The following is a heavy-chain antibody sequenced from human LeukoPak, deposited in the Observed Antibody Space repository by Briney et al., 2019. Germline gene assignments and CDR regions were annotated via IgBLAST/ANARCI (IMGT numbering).Heavy chain of an antibody. Sequence: PGGTLRLSCAASGFTFSSYGMSWVRQAPGKGLEWVSAISGSGGSTYYADSVKGRFTISRDNSKNTLYLQMNSLRAEDTAVYYCAKDHLNSSGYYYYYYYYYMDVWGKGTTVTISS. CDR1: GFTFSSYG. V-gene: IGHV3-23*01. CDR2: ISGSGGST. CDR3: AKDHLNSSGYYYYYYYYYMDV. D-gene: IGHD3-22*01. J-gene: IGHJ6*03.